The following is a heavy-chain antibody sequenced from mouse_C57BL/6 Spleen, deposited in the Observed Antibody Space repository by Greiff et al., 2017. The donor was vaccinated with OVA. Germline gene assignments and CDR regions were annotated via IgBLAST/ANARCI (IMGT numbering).Heavy chain of an antibody. Sequence: VQLQQSGPELVKPGASVKISCKASGYTLTNYYMNWVKQRHGKSLEWIGAINPNNGGTSYNQKFKGKATLTVDKSSSTAYIELRSLTKEDAAVYYYARTFYDGSPHYWGQGTTLTVSS. CDR3: ARTFYDGSPHY. CDR2: INPNNGGT. CDR1: GYTLTNYY. J-gene: IGHJ2*01. D-gene: IGHD1-1*01. V-gene: IGHV1-26*01.